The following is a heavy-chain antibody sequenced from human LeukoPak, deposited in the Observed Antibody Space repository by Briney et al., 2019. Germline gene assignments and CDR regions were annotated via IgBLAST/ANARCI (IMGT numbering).Heavy chain of an antibody. CDR2: VYATGRT. V-gene: IGHV4-61*09. CDR3: ARQTGSGLFILP. Sequence: PSETLSLTCSVSGGSISGGSYYWSWIRQPAGKGLEWIGHVYATGRTTYNPSLKSRVTISVDTSRNQFSLDLSSLTAADTAVYYCARQTGSGLFILPGGQGTLVTVSS. D-gene: IGHD3/OR15-3a*01. CDR1: GGSISGGSYY. J-gene: IGHJ4*02.